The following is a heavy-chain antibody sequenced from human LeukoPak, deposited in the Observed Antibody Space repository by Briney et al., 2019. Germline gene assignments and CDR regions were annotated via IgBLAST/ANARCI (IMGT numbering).Heavy chain of an antibody. CDR2: VRNRANGYAT. CDR3: SRYTMDV. V-gene: IGHV3-73*01. Sequence: GGSLKLSCAASGFTFSGSPIHWVRQASGKGLEWVGRVRNRANGYATAYAASVKGRFTISRDDSKNTAYLQMNSLKTEDTAVYYCSRYTMDVWGQGTTVTVSS. J-gene: IGHJ6*02. CDR1: GFTFSGSP. D-gene: IGHD1-14*01.